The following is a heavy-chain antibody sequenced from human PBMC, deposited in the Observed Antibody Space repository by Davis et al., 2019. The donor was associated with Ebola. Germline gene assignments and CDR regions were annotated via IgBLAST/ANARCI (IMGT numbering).Heavy chain of an antibody. CDR1: GFTFGTYW. CDR3: ARDLYFDGLFSRGIDY. D-gene: IGHD3-9*01. CDR2: IKEDGSEK. Sequence: GESLKISCAASGFTFGTYWMNWVRQAPGKGLEWVANIKEDGSEKYYVDSVKGRFTISRDNPKNSLYLQMNSLRAEDTAVYYCARDLYFDGLFSRGIDYWGQGTLVTVSS. V-gene: IGHV3-7*03. J-gene: IGHJ4*02.